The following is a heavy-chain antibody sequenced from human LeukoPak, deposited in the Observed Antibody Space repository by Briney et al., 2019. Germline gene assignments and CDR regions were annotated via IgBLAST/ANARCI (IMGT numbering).Heavy chain of an antibody. Sequence: AGESRKISCKGFGYTFTTYWIGWVRQMPGKGLEWMGIIYPGDSDTRYSPSFQGQVTISADKSIGTAYLQWSSLKASDTAMYYCAKAGGNSGGPFFDYWGQGTLVTVSS. CDR1: GYTFTTYW. CDR2: IYPGDSDT. J-gene: IGHJ4*02. V-gene: IGHV5-51*01. D-gene: IGHD4-23*01. CDR3: AKAGGNSGGPFFDY.